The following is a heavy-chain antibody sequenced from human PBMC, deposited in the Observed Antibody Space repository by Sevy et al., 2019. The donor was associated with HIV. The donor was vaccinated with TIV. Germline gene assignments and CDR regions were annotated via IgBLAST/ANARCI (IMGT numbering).Heavy chain of an antibody. CDR3: VREGLGGFSYSLDC. CDR2: MKEDGSEK. D-gene: IGHD5-18*01. CDR1: GFTFSSYW. Sequence: GESVKISCAASGFTFSSYWMSWVRQAPGKGLEWVATMKEDGSEKSYVDSVKGRFTISRDNAKNSLYLQMNSLRVDDTALYYCVREGLGGFSYSLDCWGQGTLVTVSS. J-gene: IGHJ4*02. V-gene: IGHV3-7*01.